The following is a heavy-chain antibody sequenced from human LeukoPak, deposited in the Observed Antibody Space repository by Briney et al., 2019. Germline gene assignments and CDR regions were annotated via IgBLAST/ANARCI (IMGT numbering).Heavy chain of an antibody. CDR2: ISSGSSYI. D-gene: IGHD6-6*01. Sequence: GGSLRLSCAASGFTFSSYSMNWVRQAPGKGLEWVSSISSGSSYIYYADSVKGRFTISRDNAKNSLYLQMNRLRAEDTAVYYCARGQQLVPDYWGQGTLVTVSS. V-gene: IGHV3-21*01. CDR1: GFTFSSYS. J-gene: IGHJ4*02. CDR3: ARGQQLVPDY.